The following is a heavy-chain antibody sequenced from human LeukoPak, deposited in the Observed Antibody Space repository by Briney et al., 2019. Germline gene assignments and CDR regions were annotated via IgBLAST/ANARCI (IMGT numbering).Heavy chain of an antibody. V-gene: IGHV3-23*01. Sequence: GGSLRLSCAASGFTFSSYAMSWVRQAPGKGLEWVSGFSGSGGSTHYADSVKGRFIISRDNSKNTLYLQMNSLRAEDTAVYYCAKDSAKKYDDYWGQGTLVTVSS. CDR1: GFTFSSYA. D-gene: IGHD2/OR15-2a*01. CDR2: FSGSGGST. CDR3: AKDSAKKYDDY. J-gene: IGHJ4*02.